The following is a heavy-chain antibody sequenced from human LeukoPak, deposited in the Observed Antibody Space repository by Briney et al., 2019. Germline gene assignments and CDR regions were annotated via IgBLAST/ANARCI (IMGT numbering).Heavy chain of an antibody. CDR3: AMGIAAGNTPVDY. V-gene: IGHV1-8*01. Sequence: ASVKVSCKASGYTFTSYDINWVRQATGQGLEWMGWMNPNSGNTGYAQKFQGRVTMTRNTSISTAHMELSSLRSEDTAVYYCAMGIAAGNTPVDYWGQGTLVTVSS. D-gene: IGHD6-13*01. CDR2: MNPNSGNT. CDR1: GYTFTSYD. J-gene: IGHJ4*02.